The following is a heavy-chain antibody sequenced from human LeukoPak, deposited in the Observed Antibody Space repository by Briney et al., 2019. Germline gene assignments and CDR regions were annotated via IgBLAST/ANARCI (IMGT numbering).Heavy chain of an antibody. CDR3: AREAGYSSSYYFDY. CDR1: GFTFDDYG. Sequence: PGGSLRLSCAASGFTFDDYGMSWVRQAPGKGLEWVSGINWNGGSTGYADSVKGRFTISRDNAKNSLYLQMNSLRAEDTALYHCAREAGYSSSYYFDYWGQGTLVTVSS. CDR2: INWNGGST. D-gene: IGHD6-13*01. J-gene: IGHJ4*02. V-gene: IGHV3-20*01.